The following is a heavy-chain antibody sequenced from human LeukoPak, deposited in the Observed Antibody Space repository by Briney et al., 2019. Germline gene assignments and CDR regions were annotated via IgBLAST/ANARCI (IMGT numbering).Heavy chain of an antibody. V-gene: IGHV3-33*01. CDR3: AGSYYNVFDY. J-gene: IGHJ4*02. CDR1: GFTFSNYG. CDR2: IWYDGSNK. D-gene: IGHD3-10*01. Sequence: PGRSLRLSCAASGFTFSNYGMHWVRQAPGKGLEWVALIWYDGSNKYYADSVEGRFTISRDNSKNTLYLQMNSLRAEDTAVYYCAGSYYNVFDYWGQGTLVTVSS.